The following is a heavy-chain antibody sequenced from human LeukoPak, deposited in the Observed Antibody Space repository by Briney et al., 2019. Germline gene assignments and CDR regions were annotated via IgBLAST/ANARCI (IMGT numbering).Heavy chain of an antibody. D-gene: IGHD3-9*01. CDR2: IGIAGDT. Sequence: GGSLRLSCAASGFTFSSYDTHWVRHDTGKGLEWVSGIGIAGDTYHLDSVKGRFTISREDGKNSLFLQMNSLRAEDTAVYYCVRGVSRDLVTGYGNAFIIWGQGTTVIVSS. V-gene: IGHV3-13*01. CDR1: GFTFSSYD. J-gene: IGHJ3*02. CDR3: VRGVSRDLVTGYGNAFII.